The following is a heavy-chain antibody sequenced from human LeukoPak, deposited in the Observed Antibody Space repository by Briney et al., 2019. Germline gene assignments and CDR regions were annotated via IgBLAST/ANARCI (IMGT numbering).Heavy chain of an antibody. CDR3: AKDPADSSGYMDY. D-gene: IGHD3-22*01. CDR1: GFTFSSYG. CDR2: IRYDGSNK. J-gene: IGHJ4*02. Sequence: GGSLRLSCAASGFTFSSYGMHWVRQAPGKGLEWVAFIRYDGSNKYYADSVKGRFTISRDNSKNTLYPQMNSLRAEDTAVYYCAKDPADSSGYMDYWGQGTLVTVSS. V-gene: IGHV3-30*02.